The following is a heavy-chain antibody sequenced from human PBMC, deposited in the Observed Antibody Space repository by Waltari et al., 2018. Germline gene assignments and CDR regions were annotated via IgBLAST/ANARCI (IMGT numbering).Heavy chain of an antibody. J-gene: IGHJ6*03. CDR2: IYSSGST. CDR3: ARADVVVAPARNNYYFPMEV. V-gene: IGHV4-61*09. CDR1: GDSISGSYY. D-gene: IGHD2-21*01. Sequence: QLQLQQSGPGLVKPSQTLSLACSLSGDSISGSYYWNWVRQTAGEGLEWLGYIYSSGSTKYNPSPQSRSTISILNKTQYSLKLAAVTAADTAVYYCARADVVVAPARNNYYFPMEVWGQGTTVTVSS.